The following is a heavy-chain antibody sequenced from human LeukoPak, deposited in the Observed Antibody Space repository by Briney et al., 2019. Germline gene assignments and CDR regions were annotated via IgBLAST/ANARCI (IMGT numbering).Heavy chain of an antibody. D-gene: IGHD3-22*01. CDR3: ARACPDYYDSSGYFGWKTPTTYYFDY. CDR2: IRPDGSAV. V-gene: IGHV3-7*03. Sequence: GGSLRLSCIASGFTFNQHSMSWVRQAPVKGLEWVASIRPDGSAVFYVDSVKGRFTFSRDNAKNSLDLQMNSLRAEDTAVYYCARACPDYYDSSGYFGWKTPTTYYFDYWGQGTLVTVSS. CDR1: GFTFNQHS. J-gene: IGHJ4*02.